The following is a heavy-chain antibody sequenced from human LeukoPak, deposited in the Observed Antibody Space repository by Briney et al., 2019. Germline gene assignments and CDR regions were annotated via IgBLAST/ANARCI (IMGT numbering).Heavy chain of an antibody. D-gene: IGHD3-10*01. CDR2: FDPEYGET. J-gene: IGHJ4*02. V-gene: IGHV1-24*01. Sequence: ASVKVSGKVSGYTLTELSMQWVRQAPGKGLEWMGGFDPEYGETIYAQRFQGRVTMTEDTSTDTAYMELSSLRSEDTAVYYCGTDHPMYGSGIHSWGQGTLVTVSS. CDR3: GTDHPMYGSGIHS. CDR1: GYTLTELS.